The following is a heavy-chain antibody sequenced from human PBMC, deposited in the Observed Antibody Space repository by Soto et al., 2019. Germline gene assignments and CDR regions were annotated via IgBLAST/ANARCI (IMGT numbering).Heavy chain of an antibody. CDR3: ARDQEQTGGDAFDI. Sequence: GGSLRLSCAASGFTFSSYSMNWVRQAPGKGLEWVSSISSSSSYIYYADSVKGRFTISRDNAKNSLYLQMNSLRAEDTAVYYCARDQEQTGGDAFDIWGQGTMVTVSS. CDR1: GFTFSSYS. CDR2: ISSSSSYI. J-gene: IGHJ3*02. D-gene: IGHD7-27*01. V-gene: IGHV3-21*01.